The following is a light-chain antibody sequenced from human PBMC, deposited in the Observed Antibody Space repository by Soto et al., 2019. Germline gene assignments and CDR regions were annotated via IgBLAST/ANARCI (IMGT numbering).Light chain of an antibody. V-gene: IGKV3-15*01. Sequence: EIVMTQSPATLSVSPGERATLSCRASQSVSSNLAWYQQKPGQAPRLLIYGASTRATGIPARFSGSGSGTEFTLTISSLQSEDFAVYYCQQYNNWWTFGQRTNVDIK. CDR1: QSVSSN. J-gene: IGKJ1*01. CDR3: QQYNNWWT. CDR2: GAS.